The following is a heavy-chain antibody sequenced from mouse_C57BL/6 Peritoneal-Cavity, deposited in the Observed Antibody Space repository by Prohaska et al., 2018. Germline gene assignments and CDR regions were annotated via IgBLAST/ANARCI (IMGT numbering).Heavy chain of an antibody. J-gene: IGHJ1*03. CDR1: GFTFSGFW. CDR3: SRYGNYLYFDV. D-gene: IGHD2-1*01. CDR2: INSDGSAI. V-gene: IGHV11-2*01. Sequence: EVQLLETGGGLVQPGGSRGLSCEGSGFTFSGFWMSWVRQTPGKTLEWIGDINSDGSAINYAPSIKDRFTIFRDNDKSTLYLEMSNVRSEDTATYFCSRYGNYLYFDVRGTGTTVTVSS.